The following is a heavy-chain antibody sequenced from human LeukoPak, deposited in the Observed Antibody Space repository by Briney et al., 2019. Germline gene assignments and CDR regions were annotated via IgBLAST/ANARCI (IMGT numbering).Heavy chain of an antibody. CDR2: IHYSGST. J-gene: IGHJ5*02. D-gene: IGHD6-13*01. V-gene: IGHV4-59*08. Sequence: SETLSLTCTVSGGSISSYYWSWIRQAPGKGLEWIGYIHYSGSTNYNPSLKSRVTISVDTSKNQFSLKLSSVTAVDTALYYCARGYSSSWYFNWFDPWGQGTLVTVSS. CDR1: GGSISSYY. CDR3: ARGYSSSWYFNWFDP.